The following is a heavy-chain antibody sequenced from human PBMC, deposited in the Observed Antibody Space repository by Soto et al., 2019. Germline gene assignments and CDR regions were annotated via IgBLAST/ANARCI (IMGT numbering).Heavy chain of an antibody. CDR3: ARDHPHSYGVYYFDY. D-gene: IGHD5-18*01. CDR1: GGSISSGGYS. J-gene: IGHJ4*02. V-gene: IGHV4-30-2*01. CDR2: IYHSGST. Sequence: PSETLSLTCAVSGGSISSGGYSWSWIRQPPGKGLEWIGYIYHSGSTYYNPSLKSRVTISVDRSKNQFSLKVSSVTAADTAVYYCARDHPHSYGVYYFDYWGQGTPVTVSS.